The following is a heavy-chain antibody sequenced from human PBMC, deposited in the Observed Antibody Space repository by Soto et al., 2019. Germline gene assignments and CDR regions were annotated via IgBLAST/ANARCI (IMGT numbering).Heavy chain of an antibody. D-gene: IGHD1-1*01. CDR3: ARDLGPRTHWNVLDYYGMDV. CDR1: GFTFSSYA. V-gene: IGHV3-30-3*01. Sequence: QVQLVESGGGVVQPWRSLRLSCAASGFTFSSYAMHWVRQAPGKGLEWVAVISYDGSNKYYADSVKGRFTISRDNSKNSLYLQMTSLRAEDTAVYYCARDLGPRTHWNVLDYYGMDVWGQGTTVNVS. J-gene: IGHJ6*02. CDR2: ISYDGSNK.